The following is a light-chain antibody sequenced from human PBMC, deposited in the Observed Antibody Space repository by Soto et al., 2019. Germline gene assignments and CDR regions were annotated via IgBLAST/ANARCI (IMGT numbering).Light chain of an antibody. CDR1: QSISSNY. Sequence: EIVLTQSPGTLSLYPGERATLSCRASQSISSNYLTWYQQKPGQTPRLLIYGASNRATGIPDRFSGSGSGTDFTLTINRLEPEDFAVYYCQQYGSPLLTFGPGTKVDIK. J-gene: IGKJ3*01. CDR3: QQYGSPLLT. V-gene: IGKV3-20*01. CDR2: GAS.